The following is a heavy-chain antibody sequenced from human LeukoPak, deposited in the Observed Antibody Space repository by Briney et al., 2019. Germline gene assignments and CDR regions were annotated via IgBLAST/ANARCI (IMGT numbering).Heavy chain of an antibody. J-gene: IGHJ4*02. CDR1: GFTFSSYS. V-gene: IGHV3-21*01. CDR2: ISSSSSYI. D-gene: IGHD3-10*01. Sequence: GGSLRLSCAAPGFTFSSYSMNWVRQAPGKGLEWVSSISSSSSYIYYADSVKGRFTISRDNAKNSLYLQMNSLRAEDTAVYYCARVSYYYGSGSYYTYFDYWGQGTLVTVSS. CDR3: ARVSYYYGSGSYYTYFDY.